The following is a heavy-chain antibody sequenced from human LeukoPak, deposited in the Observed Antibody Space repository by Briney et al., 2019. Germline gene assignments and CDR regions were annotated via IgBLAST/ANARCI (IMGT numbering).Heavy chain of an antibody. J-gene: IGHJ6*02. CDR3: ARQDYYYDFWSGYYPRSDGMDV. CDR2: IYPGDSDT. Sequence: GESLKISCKGSGCSFTSYWIGWVRQMPGKGLEWMGIIYPGDSDTRYSPSFQGQVTISADKSISTAYLQWSSLKASDTAMYYCARQDYYYDFWSGYYPRSDGMDVWGQGTTVTVSS. D-gene: IGHD3-3*01. V-gene: IGHV5-51*01. CDR1: GCSFTSYW.